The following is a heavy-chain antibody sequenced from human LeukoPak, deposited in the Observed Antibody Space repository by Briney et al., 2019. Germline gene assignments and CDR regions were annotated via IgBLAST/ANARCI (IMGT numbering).Heavy chain of an antibody. CDR2: IWYDGTKK. D-gene: IGHD3-16*02. Sequence: PGGSLRLSCAASGFTFSNYGMHWVRQAPGKGLEGVAVIWYDGTKKYYADSVKGRLTISRDNSKNTLYLEMNSLRAEDTAVYYCARDRAVRYFDYWGQGTLVTVSS. V-gene: IGHV3-33*01. J-gene: IGHJ4*02. CDR3: ARDRAVRYFDY. CDR1: GFTFSNYG.